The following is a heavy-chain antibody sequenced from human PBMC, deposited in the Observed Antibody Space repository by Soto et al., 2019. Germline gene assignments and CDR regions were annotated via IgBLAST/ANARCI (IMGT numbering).Heavy chain of an antibody. CDR3: TTEEAGTGTNFDY. V-gene: IGHV3-15*01. D-gene: IGHD6-19*01. Sequence: GGSLRLSCAASGFTFSNSGMSWVRQAPGKGLEWVARIKSKSDSETTDYAAPVKGRFTISRDESKNTLDLQMNRLKTEDTVVYCCTTEEAGTGTNFDYWGQGTLVTVSS. J-gene: IGHJ4*02. CDR2: IKSKSDSETT. CDR1: GFTFSNSG.